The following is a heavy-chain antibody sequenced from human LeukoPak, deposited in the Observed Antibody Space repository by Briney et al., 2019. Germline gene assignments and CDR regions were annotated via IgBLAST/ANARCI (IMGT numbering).Heavy chain of an antibody. V-gene: IGHV4-4*07. CDR3: ATGTGSWYSVWFDY. D-gene: IGHD6-13*01. CDR1: GRPMSSSY. Sequence: SDTLSLICSVSGRPMSSSYWRWLRQPGGKGLEGIGRIYTTGSTNYNPSLKSRVSMSVDTSKNQFSLKLTSVTAADTGMYYCATGTGSWYSVWFDYWGQGTRVTVSS. CDR2: IYTTGST. J-gene: IGHJ4*02.